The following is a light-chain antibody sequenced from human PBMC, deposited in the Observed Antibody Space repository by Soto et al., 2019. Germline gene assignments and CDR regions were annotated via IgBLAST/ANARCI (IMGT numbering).Light chain of an antibody. Sequence: ESLLTQSTGTLSLSPGERATFSCRASQSVSNNYLAWYQQKPGQAPRLLIYGASNRATGIPDRFSGSGSGTDFTLTISRLEPEDFAVYYCQQYGSSGTFGQGTKVDIK. J-gene: IGKJ1*01. CDR2: GAS. CDR3: QQYGSSGT. V-gene: IGKV3-20*01. CDR1: QSVSNNY.